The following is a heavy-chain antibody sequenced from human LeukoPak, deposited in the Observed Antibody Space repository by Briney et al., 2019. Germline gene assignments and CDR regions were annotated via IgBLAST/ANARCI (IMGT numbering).Heavy chain of an antibody. V-gene: IGHV4-34*01. CDR3: ARGPPIAAAGTAFDY. CDR2: INHSGST. D-gene: IGHD6-13*01. Sequence: KASETLSLTCTVSGGSISSYYWSWIRQPPGKGLEWIGEINHSGSTNYNPSLKSRVTISVDTSKNQFSLKLSSVTAADTAVYYCARGPPIAAAGTAFDYWGQGTLVTVSS. CDR1: GGSISSYY. J-gene: IGHJ4*02.